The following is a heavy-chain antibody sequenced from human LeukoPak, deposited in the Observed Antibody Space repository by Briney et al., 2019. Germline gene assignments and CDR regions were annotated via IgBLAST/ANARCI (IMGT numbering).Heavy chain of an antibody. J-gene: IGHJ4*02. CDR2: IYYSGST. D-gene: IGHD5-18*01. Sequence: SETLSLTCTVSGGSISSYYWSWIRQPPGKGPEWIGYIYYSGSTYYNPSLKSRVTISVDTSKNQFSLKLSSVTAADTAVYYCARDRNGYGTFDYWGQGTLVTVSS. V-gene: IGHV4-59*12. CDR1: GGSISSYY. CDR3: ARDRNGYGTFDY.